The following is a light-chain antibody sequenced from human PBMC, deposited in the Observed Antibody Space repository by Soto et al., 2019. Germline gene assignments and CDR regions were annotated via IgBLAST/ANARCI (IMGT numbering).Light chain of an antibody. V-gene: IGLV2-14*01. J-gene: IGLJ3*02. CDR2: EVT. CDR3: SSFASSGIWV. Sequence: QSVLTQPASASGSPVQSITISCTGTSTDIGGYNYVSWYQHHPGKAPKLIIYEVTNRPSGVSLRFSGSKSANTASLTISGLQTGDEADYYCSSFASSGIWVFGGGTKLTVL. CDR1: STDIGGYNY.